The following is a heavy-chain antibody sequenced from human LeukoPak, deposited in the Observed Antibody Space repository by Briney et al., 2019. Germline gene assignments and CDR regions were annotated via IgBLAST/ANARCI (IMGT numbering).Heavy chain of an antibody. D-gene: IGHD3-10*01. J-gene: IGHJ4*02. CDR3: ARVRSGSGTIFDY. CDR1: GFTFSSYE. Sequence: GGSLRLSCAASGFTFSSYEMNWVRQAPGKGLEWVSYIGSSGSTIYYADSVKGRFTISRDNAKNSLYLQMNSLRAEDTAVYYCARVRSGSGTIFDYWGQGTLVTVSS. CDR2: IGSSGSTI. V-gene: IGHV3-48*03.